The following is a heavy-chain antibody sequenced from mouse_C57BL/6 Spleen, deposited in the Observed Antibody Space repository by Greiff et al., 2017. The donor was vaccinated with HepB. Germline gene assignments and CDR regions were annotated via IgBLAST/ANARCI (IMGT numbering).Heavy chain of an antibody. CDR1: GFTFSSYA. V-gene: IGHV5-4*03. CDR2: ISDGGSYT. J-gene: IGHJ2*01. D-gene: IGHD2-1*01. CDR3: ARSGAYGNWDY. Sequence: EVKLMESGGGLVKPGGSLKLSCAASGFTFSSYAMSWVRQTPEKRLEWVATISDGGSYTYYPDNVKGRFTISRDNAKNNLYLQMSHLKSEDTAMYYCARSGAYGNWDYWGQGTTLTVSS.